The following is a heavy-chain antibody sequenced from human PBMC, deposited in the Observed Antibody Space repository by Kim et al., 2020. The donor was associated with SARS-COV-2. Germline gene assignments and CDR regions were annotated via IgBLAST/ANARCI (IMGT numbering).Heavy chain of an antibody. CDR2: IYHSGST. J-gene: IGHJ6*02. CDR1: GYSISSGYY. CDR3: ARDCPVLLWFGVVCYYGMDV. Sequence: SETLSLTCTVSGYSISSGYYWGWIRQPPGKGLEWIGSIYHSGSTYYNPSLKSRVTISVDTSKNQFSLKLSSVTAADTAVYYCARDCPVLLWFGVVCYYGMDVWGQGTTVTVSS. D-gene: IGHD3-10*01. V-gene: IGHV4-38-2*02.